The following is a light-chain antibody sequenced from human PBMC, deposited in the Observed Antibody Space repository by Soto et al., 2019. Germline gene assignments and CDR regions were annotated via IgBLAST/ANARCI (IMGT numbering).Light chain of an antibody. V-gene: IGKV1-33*01. CDR2: DAS. CDR1: QDINNY. J-gene: IGKJ4*01. Sequence: DIQMTQSPSSLSASVGDRVTITCQASQDINNYLNWYQQKPGKAPKLLIYDASDLETGVPSRFSGSGSGTDFTFTIRSLQPEDIATYYCQQYENLPLTFGGGTKVEVK. CDR3: QQYENLPLT.